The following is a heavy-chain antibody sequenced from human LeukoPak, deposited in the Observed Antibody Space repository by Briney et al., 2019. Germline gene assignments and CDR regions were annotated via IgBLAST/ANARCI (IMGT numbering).Heavy chain of an antibody. Sequence: ASVKVSCKASGYTFTSYGISWVRQAPGQGLEWVGWISAYNGSTNYAQKLQGRVTMTTDTSTSTAYMELRSLRSDDTAVYYCARVPPRTFYSGSYLGYFQHWGQGTLVTVSS. CDR2: ISAYNGST. V-gene: IGHV1-18*01. D-gene: IGHD1-26*01. CDR3: ARVPPRTFYSGSYLGYFQH. J-gene: IGHJ1*01. CDR1: GYTFTSYG.